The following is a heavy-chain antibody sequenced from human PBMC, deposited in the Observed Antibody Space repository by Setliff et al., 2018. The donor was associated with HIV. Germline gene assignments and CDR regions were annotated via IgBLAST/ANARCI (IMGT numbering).Heavy chain of an antibody. Sequence: GASVKVSCKASGYSFARYGLRWVRQAPGQGLEWMGGITPVSGTANYAQKFQGRGTIAADEFTSTAYMELSSLRSEDTAVYYCVRGGQYYRSTYYYYYMDVWGKGTTVTVSS. CDR1: GYSFARYG. CDR2: ITPVSGTA. D-gene: IGHD3-16*02. V-gene: IGHV1-69*13. J-gene: IGHJ6*03. CDR3: VRGGQYYRSTYYYYYMDV.